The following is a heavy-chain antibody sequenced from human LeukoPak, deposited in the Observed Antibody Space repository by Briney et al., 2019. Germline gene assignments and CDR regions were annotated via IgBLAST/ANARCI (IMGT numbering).Heavy chain of an antibody. CDR1: GYTLTELS. Sequence: ASVKVSCKVSGYTLTELSMRWVRQAPGKGLEWMGGFDPEDGETIYAQKFQGRVTMTEDTSTDTAYMELSSLRSEDTAVYYCARNGYYDSSGYYYFDYWGQGTLVTVSS. D-gene: IGHD3-22*01. J-gene: IGHJ4*02. CDR2: FDPEDGET. CDR3: ARNGYYDSSGYYYFDY. V-gene: IGHV1-24*01.